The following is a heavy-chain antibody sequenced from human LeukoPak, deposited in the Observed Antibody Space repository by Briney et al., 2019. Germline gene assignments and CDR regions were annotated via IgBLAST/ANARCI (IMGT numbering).Heavy chain of an antibody. Sequence: GGSLRLSCAASGFTFSSYAMSWVRQAPGKGLEWVSSINDSGDNTYYKDSVKGRFTISRDNSKNTLYLLLNNLRAEDTAIFYRATAYCSTTSCPTWGQGTLVTVSS. V-gene: IGHV3-23*01. D-gene: IGHD2-2*01. CDR3: ATAYCSTTSCPT. CDR1: GFTFSSYA. CDR2: INDSGDNT. J-gene: IGHJ5*02.